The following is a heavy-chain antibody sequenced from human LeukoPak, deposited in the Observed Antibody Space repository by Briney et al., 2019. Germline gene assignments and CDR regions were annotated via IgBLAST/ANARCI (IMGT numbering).Heavy chain of an antibody. D-gene: IGHD2-2*01. CDR3: AKGPAVIIVPTPMDS. CDR1: GFTFSSYA. Sequence: GGSLRLSCAASGFTFSSYAMSWVRQAPGKGLEWVSSISGNSDVTYSADSVKGGFTVSRDNSKNTLYLQMNILRAEDTAVYYCAKGPAVIIVPTPMDSWGQGTLVTVSS. CDR2: ISGNSDVT. J-gene: IGHJ4*02. V-gene: IGHV3-23*01.